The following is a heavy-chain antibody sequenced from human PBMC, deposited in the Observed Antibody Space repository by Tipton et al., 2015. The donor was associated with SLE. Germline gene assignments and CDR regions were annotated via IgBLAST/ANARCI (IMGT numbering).Heavy chain of an antibody. V-gene: IGHV1-18*01. CDR2: ISAYNGNT. CDR1: GYTFTSYG. CDR3: ARQELNQLELKGYYYMDV. J-gene: IGHJ6*03. D-gene: IGHD1-7*01. Sequence: QVQLVQSGAEVKKPGASVKVSCKASGYTFTSYGISWVRQAPGQGLEWMGWISAYNGNTNYAQKLQGRVTMTTDTSTSTAYMELRSLRSDDTAVYYCARQELNQLELKGYYYMDVWGKGTTVTVSS.